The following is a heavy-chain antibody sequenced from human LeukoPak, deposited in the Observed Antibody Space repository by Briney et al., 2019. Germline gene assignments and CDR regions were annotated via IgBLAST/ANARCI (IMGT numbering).Heavy chain of an antibody. Sequence: SETLSLTCTVSGGSISSISYYWGWIRQPPGKGLEWIGSIDYSGSTYYNPSLKSRVTISVDTSKNQFSLKLSSVTAADTAVYYCARMKGIAARPFDYWGQGTLVTVSS. D-gene: IGHD6-6*01. CDR1: GGSISSISYY. CDR3: ARMKGIAARPFDY. J-gene: IGHJ4*02. V-gene: IGHV4-39*01. CDR2: IDYSGST.